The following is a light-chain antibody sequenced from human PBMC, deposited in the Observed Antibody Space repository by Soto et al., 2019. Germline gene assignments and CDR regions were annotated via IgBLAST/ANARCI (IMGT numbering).Light chain of an antibody. Sequence: QSALTQPPSASGSPGQPVTISCTGTSSDVGGYNFVSWFQQHPGKAPRLMIYEVSKRPSGVPDRFSGSKSGSTASLTVSGLQADDEADYYCSSYAGSDNVVFGGGTQLTVL. V-gene: IGLV2-8*01. CDR3: SSYAGSDNVV. CDR1: SSDVGGYNF. J-gene: IGLJ2*01. CDR2: EVS.